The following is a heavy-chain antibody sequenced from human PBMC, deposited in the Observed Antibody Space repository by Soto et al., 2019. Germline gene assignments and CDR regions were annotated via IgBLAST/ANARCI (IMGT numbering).Heavy chain of an antibody. CDR3: ARDPPVSGTTRYFDY. D-gene: IGHD1-7*01. V-gene: IGHV3-49*03. CDR2: IRSKAYGGTT. J-gene: IGHJ4*02. CDR1: GFTFGDYA. Sequence: GGSLRLSCTASGFTFGDYAMSWLRQAPGKGLEWVGFIRSKAYGGTTEYAASVKGRFTISRDDSKSLAYLQMNSLKTEDTAVYYCARDPPVSGTTRYFDYWGQGTLVTVSS.